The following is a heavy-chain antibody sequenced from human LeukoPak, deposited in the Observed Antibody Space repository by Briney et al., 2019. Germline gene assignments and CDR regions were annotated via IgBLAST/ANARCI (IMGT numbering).Heavy chain of an antibody. D-gene: IGHD6-13*01. Sequence: GGSLRLSCTASGFTFSSYWMQWVRQVPGKGLEWVSVIYSGGSTYYPDSVKGRFTISRDNSKNTLYLQMNSLRAEDTAVYYCARGSLYSSTWYFDYWGQGTLVTVSS. CDR1: GFTFSSYW. CDR2: IYSGGST. V-gene: IGHV3-66*01. J-gene: IGHJ4*02. CDR3: ARGSLYSSTWYFDY.